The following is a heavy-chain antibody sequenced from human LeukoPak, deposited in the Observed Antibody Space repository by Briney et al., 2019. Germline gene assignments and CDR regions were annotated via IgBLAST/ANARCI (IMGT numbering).Heavy chain of an antibody. CDR2: IYTSGST. Sequence: MTSETLSLTCTVSGGSISSYYWSWIRQPPGKGLEWIGRIYTSGSTNYNPSLKSRVTISVDTSKNQFSLKLSSVTAADTAVYYCARDKYYYDSSVYYNWSAPGGQGPLVTVS. D-gene: IGHD3-22*01. V-gene: IGHV4-4*08. CDR3: ARDKYYYDSSVYYNWSAP. CDR1: GGSISSYY. J-gene: IGHJ5*02.